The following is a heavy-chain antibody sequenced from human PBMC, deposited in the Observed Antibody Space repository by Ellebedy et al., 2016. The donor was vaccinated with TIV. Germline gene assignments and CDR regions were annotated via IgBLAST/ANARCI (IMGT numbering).Heavy chain of an antibody. D-gene: IGHD3-22*01. CDR3: ARSDYDYYYDSSGYYLDY. CDR1: GFTFSSYA. V-gene: IGHV3-30-3*01. Sequence: GGSLRLXXAASGFTFSSYAMHWVRQAPGKGLEWVAVISYDGSNKYYADSVKGRFTISRDNAKNSLYLQMNSLRAGDTAVYYCARSDYDYYYDSSGYYLDYWGQGILVTVSS. J-gene: IGHJ4*02. CDR2: ISYDGSNK.